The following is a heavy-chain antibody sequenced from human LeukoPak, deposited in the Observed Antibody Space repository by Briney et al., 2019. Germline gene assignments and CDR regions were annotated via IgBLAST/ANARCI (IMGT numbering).Heavy chain of an antibody. Sequence: PGGSLRLSCAASGFTFSSYNMNWVRQAPGKGLEWVSSISSSSNYIYYADSMKGRFTISRDNAKNSLYLQMNSLRADDTAVYYCARFRLQPWDYYGMDVWGQGTTVTVSS. J-gene: IGHJ6*02. V-gene: IGHV3-21*01. CDR2: ISSSSNYI. CDR3: ARFRLQPWDYYGMDV. CDR1: GFTFSSYN. D-gene: IGHD2-21*02.